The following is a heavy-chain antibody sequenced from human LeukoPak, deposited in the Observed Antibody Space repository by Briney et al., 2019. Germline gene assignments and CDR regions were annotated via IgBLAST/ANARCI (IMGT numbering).Heavy chain of an antibody. V-gene: IGHV4-34*01. J-gene: IGHJ4*02. CDR2: INHRGST. CDR1: GGSFSGYY. D-gene: IGHD3/OR15-3a*01. Sequence: SETLSLTCAVYGGSFSGYYWSWIRQPPGKGLEWIGEINHRGSTNYNPSLKRRVTISLDTSKNQFSLKLSSVTAADTAVYYCARQTGSGLFILPGGQGTLVTVSS. CDR3: ARQTGSGLFILP.